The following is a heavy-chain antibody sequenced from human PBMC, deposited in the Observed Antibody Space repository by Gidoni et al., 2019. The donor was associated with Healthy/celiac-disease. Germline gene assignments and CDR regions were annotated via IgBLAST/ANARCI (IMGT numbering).Heavy chain of an antibody. CDR3: AKMEFDTYDSSGYSYNWFDP. CDR1: GFTFSIYG. D-gene: IGHD3-22*01. CDR2: ISYDGSDI. Sequence: QVQLVESGGGVVQPGRSLRLSCAASGFTFSIYGMHWVRQAPGKGLEWVAVISYDGSDIYYADSVKGRFTISRDNSKNTLYLQMNSLRAEGTAVYYCAKMEFDTYDSSGYSYNWFDPWGQGTLVTVSS. J-gene: IGHJ5*02. V-gene: IGHV3-30*18.